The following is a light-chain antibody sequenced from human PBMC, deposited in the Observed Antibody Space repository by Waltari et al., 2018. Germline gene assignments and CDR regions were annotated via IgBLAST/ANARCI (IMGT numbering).Light chain of an antibody. Sequence: QSVLAQPPSVSGAPGQRVTISCTGSSPNIRAGHPITWDQEFPGTAPKLLIYGDSNRPSGVPDRFSGSKSGTSASLAITGLQAEDEANYYCQSFDTSLGAIFGGGTKVTVL. CDR2: GDS. J-gene: IGLJ2*01. CDR3: QSFDTSLGAI. CDR1: SPNIRAGHP. V-gene: IGLV1-40*01.